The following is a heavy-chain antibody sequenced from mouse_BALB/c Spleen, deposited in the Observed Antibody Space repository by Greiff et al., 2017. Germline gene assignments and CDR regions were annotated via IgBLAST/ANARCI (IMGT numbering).Heavy chain of an antibody. V-gene: IGHV5-6-3*01. CDR3: ARDGYRFAY. CDR2: INSNGGST. D-gene: IGHD2-2*01. CDR1: GFTFSSYG. J-gene: IGHJ3*01. Sequence: EVHLVESGGGLVQPGGSLKLSCAASGFTFSSYGMSWVRQTPDKRLELVATINSNGGSTYYPDSVKGRFTISRDNAKNTLYLQMSSLKSEDTAMYYCARDGYRFAYWGQGTLVTVSA.